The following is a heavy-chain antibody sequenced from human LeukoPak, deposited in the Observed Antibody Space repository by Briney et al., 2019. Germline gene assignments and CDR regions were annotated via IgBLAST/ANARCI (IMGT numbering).Heavy chain of an antibody. V-gene: IGHV3-7*01. CDR1: GFTFSSYW. J-gene: IGHJ4*02. CDR2: IKQDGSEK. CDR3: ARDTAMGQFDY. D-gene: IGHD5-18*01. Sequence: PGGSLRPSCAASGFTFSSYWMSWVRQAPGKGLEWVANIKQDGSEKYYVDSVKGRFTISRDNAKNSLCLQMNSLRAEDTAVYYCARDTAMGQFDYWGQGTLVTVSS.